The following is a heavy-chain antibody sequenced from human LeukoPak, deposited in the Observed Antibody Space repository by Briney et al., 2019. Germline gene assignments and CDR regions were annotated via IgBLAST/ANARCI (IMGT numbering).Heavy chain of an antibody. V-gene: IGHV3-21*01. CDR2: ISSDSTYI. D-gene: IGHD4-11*01. CDR3: ARDYSGYSNY. J-gene: IGHJ4*02. CDR1: GFTFSSYS. Sequence: GGSLRLSGAASGFTFSSYSMNWVRQAPGKGLDWVSSISSDSTYIYYADSVKGRFTISRDNARNSLYLQMNSLRAEDTAVYYCARDYSGYSNYWGQGALVTVSS.